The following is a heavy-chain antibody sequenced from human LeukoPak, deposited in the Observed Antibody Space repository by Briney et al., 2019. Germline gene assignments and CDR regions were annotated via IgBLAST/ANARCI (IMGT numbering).Heavy chain of an antibody. Sequence: GGSLRLSCAASGFTFSSYSMNWVRQAPGKGLEWVSVVYSGGSTYYADSVKGRFTISRDNSKNTLYLQMDSLRAEDTAVYYCASRTTGDYWGQGTLVTVSS. D-gene: IGHD1-1*01. CDR1: GFTFSSYS. CDR2: VYSGGST. V-gene: IGHV3-66*01. CDR3: ASRTTGDY. J-gene: IGHJ4*02.